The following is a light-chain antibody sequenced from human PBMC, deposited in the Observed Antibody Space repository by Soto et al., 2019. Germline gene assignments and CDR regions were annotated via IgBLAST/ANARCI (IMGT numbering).Light chain of an antibody. V-gene: IGKV1-5*03. CDR3: QLLPLHPSR. CDR2: KAS. J-gene: IGKJ4*01. Sequence: QVPVSLSTVSRQIEDRVTITCRASQTISSWLAWYQQTPGKAPKLLIYKASTLKSGVPSRFSGSGSGTDFALTISCLQAEDFATYYSQLLPLHPSRFGGGTTADLK. CDR1: QTISSW.